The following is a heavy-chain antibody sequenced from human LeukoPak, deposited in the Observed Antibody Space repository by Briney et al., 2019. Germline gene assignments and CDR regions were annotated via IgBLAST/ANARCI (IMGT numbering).Heavy chain of an antibody. D-gene: IGHD5-18*01. CDR3: AKTKGYSYGYYFDY. CDR1: GFTFSSYA. J-gene: IGHJ4*02. CDR2: MSYDGFNK. V-gene: IGHV3-30*18. Sequence: GGSLRLSCAASGFTFSSYAMHWVRQSLGKGLEWVAVMSYDGFNKYYADSVKGRFTISRDNSKNTLYLQMNSLRAEDTAVYYCAKTKGYSYGYYFDYWGQGTLVTVSS.